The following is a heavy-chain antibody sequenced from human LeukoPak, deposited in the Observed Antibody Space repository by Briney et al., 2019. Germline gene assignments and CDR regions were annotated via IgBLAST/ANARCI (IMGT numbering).Heavy chain of an antibody. CDR2: IYPGDSNT. J-gene: IGHJ4*02. D-gene: IGHD3-22*01. CDR1: GYSFTSYW. CDR3: ARVLNTYYYDSSGYLAGKQGGYYFDY. Sequence: LGESLKISCKGSGYSFTSYWIGWVRPMPGKGLEWMGIIYPGDSNTRYSPSFQGQVTISAEKSISTAYLQWSSLKASDTAMYYCARVLNTYYYDSSGYLAGKQGGYYFDYWGQGTLVTVSS. V-gene: IGHV5-51*01.